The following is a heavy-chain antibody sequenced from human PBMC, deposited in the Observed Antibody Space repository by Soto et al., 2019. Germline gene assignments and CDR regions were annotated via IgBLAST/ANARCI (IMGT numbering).Heavy chain of an antibody. CDR1: GLTFSTYA. CDR3: AKDRYGDYGGIDY. J-gene: IGHJ4*02. D-gene: IGHD4-17*01. V-gene: IGHV3-23*01. Sequence: EVQLLESGGGLVQPGGSLRLSCAASGLTFSTYAMIWVRQAPGKGLEWVSVINGSGGSTYYADSVKGRFTISRDTSKNTLFLQMNGLRAEDTAVYYCAKDRYGDYGGIDYWGQGTMVTVSS. CDR2: INGSGGST.